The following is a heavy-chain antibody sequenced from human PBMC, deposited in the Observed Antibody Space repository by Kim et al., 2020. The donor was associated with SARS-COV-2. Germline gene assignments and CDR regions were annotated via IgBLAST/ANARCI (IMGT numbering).Heavy chain of an antibody. Sequence: ASVKVSCKASGYTFTSYGISWVRQAPGQGLEWMGWISAYNGNTNYAQKLQGRVTMTTDTSTSTAYMELRSLRSDDTAVYYCARDDIVVVPAAIGPYYGMDVWGQGTTVTVSS. CDR1: GYTFTSYG. CDR2: ISAYNGNT. CDR3: ARDDIVVVPAAIGPYYGMDV. J-gene: IGHJ6*02. V-gene: IGHV1-18*01. D-gene: IGHD2-2*02.